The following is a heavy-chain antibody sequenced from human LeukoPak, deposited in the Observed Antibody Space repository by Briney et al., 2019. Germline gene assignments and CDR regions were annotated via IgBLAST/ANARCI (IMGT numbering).Heavy chain of an antibody. Sequence: GGSLRLSCAASGFTFSSYGMHWVRQAPGKGLEWVAVIWYDGSNKYYADSVKGRFTISRDNSKNTLYLQMNSLRAEDTAVYYCARDIVATIGGSYFDYWGQGTLVTASS. V-gene: IGHV3-33*01. CDR3: ARDIVATIGGSYFDY. J-gene: IGHJ4*02. CDR1: GFTFSSYG. D-gene: IGHD5-12*01. CDR2: IWYDGSNK.